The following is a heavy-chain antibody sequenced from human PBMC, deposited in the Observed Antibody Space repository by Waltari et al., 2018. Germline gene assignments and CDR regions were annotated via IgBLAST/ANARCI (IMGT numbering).Heavy chain of an antibody. CDR1: GFTFTYYD. CDR3: TRLLNVDYYYMDV. CDR2: ISRSRSYI. Sequence: EVQLVESGGGLVKPGGSPRLSCAASGFTFTYYDMNWVRQAPGKELEWVSSISRSRSYIYYADSEKARFPISRDNAKNTLYLQMNSLGADDTAVYYCTRLLNVDYYYMDVWGKGTTVTVSS. D-gene: IGHD1-26*01. J-gene: IGHJ6*03. V-gene: IGHV3-21*01.